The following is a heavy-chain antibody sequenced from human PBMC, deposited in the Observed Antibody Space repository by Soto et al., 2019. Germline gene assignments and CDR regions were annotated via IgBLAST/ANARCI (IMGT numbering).Heavy chain of an antibody. CDR1: GYSFTGYS. CDR3: ARATDYSNYNNWFDP. CDR2: INPKSGGT. V-gene: IGHV1-2*02. J-gene: IGHJ5*02. Sequence: ASVKVSCKTSGYSFTGYSVHWVRQAPGHGPEWMGWINPKSGGTKYAQKFQGRVTMTRDTSKNQFSLKLSSVTAADTAVYYCARATDYSNYNNWFDPWGQGTLVTVSS. D-gene: IGHD4-4*01.